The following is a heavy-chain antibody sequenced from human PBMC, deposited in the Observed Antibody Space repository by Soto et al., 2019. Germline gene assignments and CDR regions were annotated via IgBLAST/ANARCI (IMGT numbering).Heavy chain of an antibody. CDR2: IYSGGST. CDR1: GFTVSSNF. V-gene: IGHV3-53*01. J-gene: IGHJ6*02. Sequence: EVQLVESGGGLIQPEGSLRLSCAASGFTVSSNFMNWVRQAPGKGLEWVSVIYSGGSTYYADSVKGRFTISRDKSKNTRYLQMNSLRAEDTAVYYCAREGYGMDVWGQGTTVTVSS. CDR3: AREGYGMDV.